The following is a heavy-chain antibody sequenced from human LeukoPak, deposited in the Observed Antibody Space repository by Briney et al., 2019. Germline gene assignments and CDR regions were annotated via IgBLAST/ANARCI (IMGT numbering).Heavy chain of an antibody. Sequence: GGSLRLSCAASGFTFSSYAMHWVRQAPGKGLEWVAVISNDGRDKHYADSVKGRFTFSRDNSKNTVYLQMNSLRAEDTAVYYCARERGQPHYFDYWGQGTLVTVSS. CDR1: GFTFSSYA. CDR2: ISNDGRDK. CDR3: ARERGQPHYFDY. J-gene: IGHJ4*02. V-gene: IGHV3-30*04. D-gene: IGHD1-14*01.